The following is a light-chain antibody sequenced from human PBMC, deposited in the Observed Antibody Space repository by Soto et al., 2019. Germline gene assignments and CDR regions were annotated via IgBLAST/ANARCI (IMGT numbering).Light chain of an antibody. CDR1: QGISSY. V-gene: IGKV1-9*01. CDR3: QQLNSPIT. J-gene: IGKJ5*01. Sequence: IQLTQSPSSLSASVGDRVTITCRASQGISSYLAWYQQKPGKAPKLLIYAASTLQSGVPSRFSSTGSGTDFTLTISSLQPEDFATYYCQQLNSPITFGQGTRLEIK. CDR2: AAS.